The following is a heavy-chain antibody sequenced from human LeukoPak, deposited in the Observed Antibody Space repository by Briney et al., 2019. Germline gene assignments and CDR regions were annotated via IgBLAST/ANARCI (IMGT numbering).Heavy chain of an antibody. CDR3: ARILYYDFWSGYYNMPYYYYYMDV. D-gene: IGHD3-3*01. J-gene: IGHJ6*03. V-gene: IGHV4-34*01. CDR2: INHSGST. Sequence: KPSETLSLTSAVYGGSFSGYYWSWIRQPPGKGLEWIGEINHSGSTNYNPSLKSRVTISVDTSKNQFSLKLSSVTAADTAVYYCARILYYDFWSGYYNMPYYYYYMDVWGKGTTVTVSS. CDR1: GGSFSGYY.